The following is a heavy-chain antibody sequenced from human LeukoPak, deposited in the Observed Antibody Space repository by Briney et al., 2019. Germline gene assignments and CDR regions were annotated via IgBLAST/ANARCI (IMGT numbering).Heavy chain of an antibody. J-gene: IGHJ4*02. CDR2: ISGSDGST. CDR1: GISFSISA. CDR3: ARGMTTFDY. Sequence: GGSLRLSCAASGISFSISAMTWVRQAPGKGLEWVSNISGSDGSTYYADSVKGRFTISRDNSKNTLYLQMNSLTGEDTALYYCARGMTTFDYWGQGTLVTVSS. V-gene: IGHV3-23*01. D-gene: IGHD4-11*01.